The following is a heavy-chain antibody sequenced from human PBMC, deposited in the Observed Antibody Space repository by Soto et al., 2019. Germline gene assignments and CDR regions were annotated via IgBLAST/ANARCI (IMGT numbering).Heavy chain of an antibody. CDR2: ISGSGGST. J-gene: IGHJ6*02. CDR3: APDHGSGSYYYYGMDV. CDR1: GFTFSGYA. V-gene: IGHV3-23*01. D-gene: IGHD3-10*01. Sequence: GGSLRLSCAASGFTFSGYAMSWVRQAPGKGLEWVSAISGSGGSTYYADSVKGRFTISRDNSKNTLYLQMNSLRAEDTAVYYCAPDHGSGSYYYYGMDVWGQGTTVTVSS.